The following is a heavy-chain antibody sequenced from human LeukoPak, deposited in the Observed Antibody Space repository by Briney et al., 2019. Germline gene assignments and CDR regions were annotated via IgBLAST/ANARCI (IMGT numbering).Heavy chain of an antibody. V-gene: IGHV4-59*08. D-gene: IGHD2/OR15-2a*01. Sequence: SETLSLTCTVSGGSISSYYWSWIRQPPGKGLEWIGYIYYSGSINYNPSLKSRVTISVDTSKNQFSLTLSSVTAADTAVYYCARHPPSMGFDPWGQGTLVAVSS. J-gene: IGHJ5*02. CDR2: IYYSGSI. CDR3: ARHPPSMGFDP. CDR1: GGSISSYY.